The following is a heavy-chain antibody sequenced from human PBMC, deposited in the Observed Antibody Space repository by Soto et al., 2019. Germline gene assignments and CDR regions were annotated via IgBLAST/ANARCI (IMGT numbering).Heavy chain of an antibody. V-gene: IGHV3-23*01. D-gene: IGHD3-22*01. CDR3: AKDDSSSLWMDV. CDR1: GFTFSTYA. CDR2: ISGSGRNT. J-gene: IGHJ6*02. Sequence: EVQLLESGGGLVQPGGSLRLSCAASGFTFSTYAMSWVRQAPGQGLEWVSSISGSGRNTYYTDSGKGRFAISRDNSRNTLFLQMSILRAEDTAVYYCAKDDSSSLWMDVCGQGATVTVSS.